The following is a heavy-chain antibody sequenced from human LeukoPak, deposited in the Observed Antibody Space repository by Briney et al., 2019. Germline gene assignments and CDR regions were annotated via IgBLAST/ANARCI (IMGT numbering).Heavy chain of an antibody. V-gene: IGHV3-74*01. D-gene: IGHD6-19*01. Sequence: GGSLRLSCAASGFTFSSHWMHWVRHAPGKGLVWVSRNNSDGSSTSYADSVKGRFTISRDNAKNTLYLQMNSLRAEDTAVYYCASRGGIAVAGLDYWGQGTLVTVPS. CDR2: NNSDGSST. CDR3: ASRGGIAVAGLDY. CDR1: GFTFSSHW. J-gene: IGHJ4*02.